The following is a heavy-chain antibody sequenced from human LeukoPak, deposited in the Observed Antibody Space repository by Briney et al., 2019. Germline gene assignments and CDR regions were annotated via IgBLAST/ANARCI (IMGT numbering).Heavy chain of an antibody. J-gene: IGHJ4*02. D-gene: IGHD5-24*01. CDR1: GFTFSGSA. CDR3: AKDRWLQGYFDY. V-gene: IGHV3-73*01. Sequence: GGSLRLSCAASGFTFSGSALHWVRQASGKGLEWVGRIRSTANGYATAYAASVKGRFTISRDDSKNTVYLQMNSLRTEDTAVYYCAKDRWLQGYFDYWGQGTLVTVSS. CDR2: IRSTANGYAT.